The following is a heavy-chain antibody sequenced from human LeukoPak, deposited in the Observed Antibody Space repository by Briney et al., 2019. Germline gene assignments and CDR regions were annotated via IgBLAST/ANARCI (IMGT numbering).Heavy chain of an antibody. J-gene: IGHJ4*02. CDR2: IYTGGIT. Sequence: PGGSLRLSCAASGLTVSSNHMAWVRQAPWRGVEGVSVIYTGGITYYADSVQGRFTIYRDNSKNTVYLQMNSLRVEDTALYYCARDHAPAGGGPDFWGQGTQVTVSS. CDR1: GLTVSSNH. CDR3: ARDHAPAGGGPDF. D-gene: IGHD6-13*01. V-gene: IGHV3-53*01.